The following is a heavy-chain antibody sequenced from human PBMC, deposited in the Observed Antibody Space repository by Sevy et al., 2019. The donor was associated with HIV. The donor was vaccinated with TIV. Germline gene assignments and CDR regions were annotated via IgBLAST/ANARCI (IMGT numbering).Heavy chain of an antibody. D-gene: IGHD3-16*01. Sequence: GGSLRLSCAASGFTFSSYTMNWVRQAPGKGLEWVSSISSSGTYIYYAGSLKGRFTISRDNAKNSLYLQMNSLRAEDTAVYYCAGSSLGGMAGMDVWGQGTTVTVSS. V-gene: IGHV3-21*01. CDR1: GFTFSSYT. CDR2: ISSSGTYI. J-gene: IGHJ6*02. CDR3: AGSSLGGMAGMDV.